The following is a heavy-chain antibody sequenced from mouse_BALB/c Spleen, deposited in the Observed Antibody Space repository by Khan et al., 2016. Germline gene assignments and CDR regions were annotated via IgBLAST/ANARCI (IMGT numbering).Heavy chain of an antibody. CDR2: ISYSGST. CDR3: ARGLGMAY. V-gene: IGHV3-2*02. D-gene: IGHD4-1*01. Sequence: EVELVESGPGLVKPSQSLSLTCTVTGYSITSDYAWYWNRQFPGNKLEWMGYISYSGSTSYNPSLKSRITITRDTSKNKVYLQLNSVTTEDTATYYCARGLGMAYWGQGTLVTVSA. J-gene: IGHJ3*01. CDR1: GYSITSDYA.